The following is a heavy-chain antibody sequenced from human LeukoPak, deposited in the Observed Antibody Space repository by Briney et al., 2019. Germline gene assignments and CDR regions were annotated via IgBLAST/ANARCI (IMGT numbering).Heavy chain of an antibody. Sequence: KSGGSLRLSCAASRFTFSSYSMNWVRQAPGKGLEWVSSISSSGNYIYYADSAKGRFTISRDNAKNSLYLKMNSLRAEDTAVYYCARDSIQQQLVLEDRGYPYYFEHWGQGTLVTVSS. V-gene: IGHV3-21*01. CDR2: ISSSGNYI. J-gene: IGHJ4*02. D-gene: IGHD6-13*01. CDR3: ARDSIQQQLVLEDRGYPYYFEH. CDR1: RFTFSSYS.